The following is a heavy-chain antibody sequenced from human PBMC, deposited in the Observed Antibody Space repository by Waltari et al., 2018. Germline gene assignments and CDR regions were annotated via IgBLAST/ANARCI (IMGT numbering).Heavy chain of an antibody. CDR1: RSSIKDAFF. CDR3: AREGLWGERAAFDV. Sequence: QVQLQESGPGLVKASETLSRTCAGSRSSIKDAFFWGCVRQTPGKGLEWIGSISPSGKSYYNPSLESRVSLSLDTSKNLFSLMLNSVTVADTAVYFCAREGLWGERAAFDVWGQGTVVTISS. V-gene: IGHV4-38-2*02. CDR2: ISPSGKS. J-gene: IGHJ3*01. D-gene: IGHD7-27*01.